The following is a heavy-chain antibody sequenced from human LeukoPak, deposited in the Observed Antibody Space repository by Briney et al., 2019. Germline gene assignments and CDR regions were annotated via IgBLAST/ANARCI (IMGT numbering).Heavy chain of an antibody. V-gene: IGHV3-48*04. CDR1: GFTFSTHD. J-gene: IGHJ4*02. D-gene: IGHD3-3*01. CDR3: ARDHTNTYYDFWSGYLVFDY. Sequence: GGSLRLSCAASGFTFSTHDVNWVRQAPGKGLEWVSFINSRSSTIYYADSVKGRFTISRDNAKNSLYLQMNSLRAEDTAVYYCARDHTNTYYDFWSGYLVFDYWGQGTLVTVSS. CDR2: INSRSSTI.